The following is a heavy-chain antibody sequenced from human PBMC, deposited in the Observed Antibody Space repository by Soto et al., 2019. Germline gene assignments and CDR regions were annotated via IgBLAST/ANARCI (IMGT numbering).Heavy chain of an antibody. D-gene: IGHD2-2*01. V-gene: IGHV1-69*13. CDR3: ARSQGSSTSLEIYYYYYYGMDV. J-gene: IGHJ6*02. Sequence: SVKVSCKASGGTFGSYAISWVRQAPGQGLEWMGGIIPITATANYAQKFQGRVTITADESTSTASMQLSSLRSEGTAVYYCARSQGSSTSLEIYYYYYYGMDVWGQGTTVTVSS. CDR2: IIPITATA. CDR1: GGTFGSYA.